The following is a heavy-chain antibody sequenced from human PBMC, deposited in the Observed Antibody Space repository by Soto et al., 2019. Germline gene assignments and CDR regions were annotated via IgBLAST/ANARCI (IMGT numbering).Heavy chain of an antibody. D-gene: IGHD2-2*01. CDR1: GFTFSSYG. J-gene: IGHJ6*02. CDR3: ARRDCSSTSCHYYYYGMDV. V-gene: IGHV3-33*01. CDR2: IWYDGSNK. Sequence: GGSLRLSCAASGFTFSSYGMHWVRQAPGKGLEWVAVIWYDGSNKYYADSVKGRFTISRDNSKNTLYLQMNSLRAEDTAVYYSARRDCSSTSCHYYYYGMDVWGQGTTVTVSS.